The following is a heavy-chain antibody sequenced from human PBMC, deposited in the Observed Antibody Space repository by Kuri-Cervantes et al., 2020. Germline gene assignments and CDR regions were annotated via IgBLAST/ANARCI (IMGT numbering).Heavy chain of an antibody. D-gene: IGHD2-15*01. J-gene: IGHJ4*02. Sequence: SETLSLTCTVSGGSISSGGYYWSWIRQPPGKGLEWIGEINHSGSTNFNPSLKSRVTISVDTSKNQFSLKLSSVTAADTAVYYCARGGYCSGCSCYSGRIDYWGQGTLVTVSS. CDR3: ARGGYCSGCSCYSGRIDY. V-gene: IGHV4-39*07. CDR2: INHSGST. CDR1: GGSISSGGYY.